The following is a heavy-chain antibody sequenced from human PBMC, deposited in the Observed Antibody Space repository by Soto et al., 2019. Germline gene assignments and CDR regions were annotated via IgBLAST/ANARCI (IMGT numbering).Heavy chain of an antibody. D-gene: IGHD6-19*01. CDR2: ISSSASTI. Sequence: EVQLVESGGGLVQPGGSLRLSCAASGFTFSSYEMNWVRQAPGKGLEWVSYISSSASTIYYADSVKGRFTISRDNAKNSLYLQMNSLRAEDTAVYYCARGGSRGGWYVYCFDYWGQGTLVTVSS. V-gene: IGHV3-48*03. J-gene: IGHJ4*02. CDR1: GFTFSSYE. CDR3: ARGGSRGGWYVYCFDY.